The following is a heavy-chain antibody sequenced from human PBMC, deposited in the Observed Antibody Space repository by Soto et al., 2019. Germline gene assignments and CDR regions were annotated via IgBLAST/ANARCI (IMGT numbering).Heavy chain of an antibody. D-gene: IGHD1-20*01. V-gene: IGHV3-23*01. Sequence: GGSLRLSCAASGFTTSSYAMSWVRQAPGKGLEWVSAIRWSGGSKYYADSVKGRFTISRDNSKNTLYLQMNSLRAEDTAVYYCAYNWNELVYYYYGMDVWRQGTTVTVSS. CDR3: AYNWNELVYYYYGMDV. CDR1: GFTTSSYA. CDR2: IRWSGGSK. J-gene: IGHJ6*02.